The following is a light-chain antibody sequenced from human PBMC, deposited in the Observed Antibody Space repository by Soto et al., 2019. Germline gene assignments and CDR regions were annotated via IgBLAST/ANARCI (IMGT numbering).Light chain of an antibody. CDR1: SSDVGAYNY. V-gene: IGLV2-8*01. CDR3: SSYAGSNNWV. CDR2: EVT. Sequence: QSVLTQPPSASASPGQSVTISCTGTSSDVGAYNYVSWYQQHPGKAPKLMIYEVTKRPSGVPDRVSGSKSGNTASLTVSGLQAEDEADYYCSSYAGSNNWVFGGGTKLTVL. J-gene: IGLJ2*01.